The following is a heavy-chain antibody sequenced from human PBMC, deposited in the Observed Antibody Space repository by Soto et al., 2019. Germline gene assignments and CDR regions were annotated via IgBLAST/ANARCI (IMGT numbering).Heavy chain of an antibody. J-gene: IGHJ4*02. V-gene: IGHV4-31*03. D-gene: IGHD3-22*01. CDR2: IYYSGST. Sequence: SETLSLTCTVSGGSISSGGYYWSWIRQHPGKGLEWIGYIYYSGSTYYNPSLKSRVTISVDTSKNQFSLKLSSVTAADTAVYYCAREDYYDRIYDYWGQGTLVTVSS. CDR1: GGSISSGGYY. CDR3: AREDYYDRIYDY.